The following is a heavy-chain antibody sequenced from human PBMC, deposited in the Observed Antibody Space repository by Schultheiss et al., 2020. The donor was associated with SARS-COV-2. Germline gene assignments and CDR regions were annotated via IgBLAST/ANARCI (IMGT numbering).Heavy chain of an antibody. D-gene: IGHD3-16*02. V-gene: IGHV5-51*01. CDR3: ARLMITFGGVIVWDY. CDR2: IYPGDSDT. Sequence: GGSLRLSCEASGYSFTSYWIGWVRQMPGKGLEWMGIIYPGDSDTRYSPSFQGQVTISADKSISTAYLQWSSLKASDTAMYYCARLMITFGGVIVWDYWGQGTLVTVSS. CDR1: GYSFTSYW. J-gene: IGHJ4*02.